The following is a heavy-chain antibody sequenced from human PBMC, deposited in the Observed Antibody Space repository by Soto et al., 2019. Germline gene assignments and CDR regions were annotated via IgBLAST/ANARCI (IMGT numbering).Heavy chain of an antibody. D-gene: IGHD2-8*01. CDR1: GFTFRSYA. J-gene: IGHJ4*02. CDR3: ARGGGCTNGVCYGTDY. CDR2: ISSNGGST. V-gene: IGHV3-64*01. Sequence: GGSLRLSCAASGFTFRSYARHWVRQAPGKGLEYVSAISSNGGSTYYANSVKGRFTISRDNSKNTLYLQMGSLRAEDMAVYYCARGGGCTNGVCYGTDYWGQGTLVTVSS.